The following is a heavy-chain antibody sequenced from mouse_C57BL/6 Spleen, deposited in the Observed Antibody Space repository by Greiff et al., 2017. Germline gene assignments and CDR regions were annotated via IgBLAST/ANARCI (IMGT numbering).Heavy chain of an antibody. V-gene: IGHV1-64*01. Sequence: QVQLQQSGAELVKPGASVKLSCKASGYTFTSYWMHWVKQRPGHGLEWIGMIHPTSGSTNYNEKFKSKATLTVDKSSSTAYMQLSSLTSEDSAVYYCARTTQATAWFAYWGQGTLVTVSA. D-gene: IGHD3-2*02. CDR2: IHPTSGST. J-gene: IGHJ3*01. CDR1: GYTFTSYW. CDR3: ARTTQATAWFAY.